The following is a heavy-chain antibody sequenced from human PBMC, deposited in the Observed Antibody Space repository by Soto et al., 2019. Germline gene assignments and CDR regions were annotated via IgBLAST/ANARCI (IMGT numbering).Heavy chain of an antibody. D-gene: IGHD2-21*01. J-gene: IGHJ4*02. Sequence: SETLCLTWAVSGGSIRSSNWWSWIRQPPGKGLEWIGEIYHSGSTNYNPSLKSRVTISVDKSKNQFSLKLSSVTAADTAVYYCARRREVIYRLDYWGQGTLVTAPQ. CDR1: GGSIRSSNW. CDR2: IYHSGST. V-gene: IGHV4-4*02. CDR3: ARRREVIYRLDY.